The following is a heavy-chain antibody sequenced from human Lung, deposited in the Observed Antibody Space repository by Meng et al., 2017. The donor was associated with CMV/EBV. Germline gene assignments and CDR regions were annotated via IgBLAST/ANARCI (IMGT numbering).Heavy chain of an antibody. V-gene: IGHV1-69*10. CDR3: VTSEEFYHFRSGWEWYYHYGLDV. CDR2: IIPMRTTT. CDR1: GDTFRKYV. D-gene: IGHD3-3*01. Sequence: SXXVSXKASGDTFRKYVTSWVRQAPGQGLEWMGGIIPMRTTTNYAQRFQGRVTITADMPAATVYMELSSLRSEDTAVYYCVTSEEFYHFRSGWEWYYHYGLDVWXQGTTVTVSS. J-gene: IGHJ6*02.